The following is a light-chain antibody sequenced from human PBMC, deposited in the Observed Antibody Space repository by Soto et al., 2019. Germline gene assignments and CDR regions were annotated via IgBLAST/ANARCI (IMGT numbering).Light chain of an antibody. V-gene: IGKV1-39*01. Sequence: DIPMTQSPSSLSASVGDRVTITCRASESISNNLNWYQHKPGKAPKVLIYAASSLQSGVPSRFSGSGSGTDLILTITSLQAEDFATYYCQQSYSSLGFTFGPGTKVDL. CDR2: AAS. CDR3: QQSYSSLGFT. J-gene: IGKJ3*01. CDR1: ESISNN.